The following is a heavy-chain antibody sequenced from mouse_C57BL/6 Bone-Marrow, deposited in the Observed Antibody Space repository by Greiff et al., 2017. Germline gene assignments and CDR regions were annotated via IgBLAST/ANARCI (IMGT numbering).Heavy chain of an antibody. V-gene: IGHV1-64*01. CDR2: IHPNSGST. CDR3: ATRWYLLDY. D-gene: IGHD1-1*02. CDR1: GYTFTSYG. J-gene: IGHJ2*01. Sequence: VQLLQPGAELVKPGASVKLSCTASGYTFTSYGMPWVKQRPGPGLEWIGMIHPNSGSTNYNEKFKSKATLTVDKSSSTAYIQLSSLTSEDSAVSYGATRWYLLDYWGQGTTLTVSS.